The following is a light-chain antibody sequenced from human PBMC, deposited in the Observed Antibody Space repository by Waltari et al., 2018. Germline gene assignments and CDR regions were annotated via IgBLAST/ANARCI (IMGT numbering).Light chain of an antibody. Sequence: EIVMRQSPVTLSGTPRHLPPGSCRASESVNRNLAWYQQKPGQAPRLLIYGASTRATGIPARFSGSGSGTDFTLTISSLESEDFAVYYCQQYNNWPFTFGPGTKVEIK. V-gene: IGKV3-15*01. J-gene: IGKJ3*01. CDR1: ESVNRN. CDR3: QQYNNWPFT. CDR2: GAS.